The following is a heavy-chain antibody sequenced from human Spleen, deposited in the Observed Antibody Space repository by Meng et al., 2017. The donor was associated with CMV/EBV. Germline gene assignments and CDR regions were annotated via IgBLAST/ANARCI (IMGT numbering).Heavy chain of an antibody. CDR2: IYSGGIT. V-gene: IGHV3-53*01. J-gene: IGHJ3*02. D-gene: IGHD6-19*01. CDR1: GFTVSSNY. CDR3: ARGLHSSGWKGAFDI. Sequence: GGSLRLSCAASGFTVSSNYINWVRQAPGRGLEWVSVIYSGGITFYADSVKGRFTISRDNSKNTVFLQMNSLRAEDTAVYYCARGLHSSGWKGAFDIWGQGTMVTVSS.